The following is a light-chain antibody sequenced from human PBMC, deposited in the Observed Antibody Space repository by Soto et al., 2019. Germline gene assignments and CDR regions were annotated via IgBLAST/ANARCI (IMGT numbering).Light chain of an antibody. Sequence: DIQMTQSPSTLSASVGDRVTITCRASQSIRNWLAWYQDKPGKAPKLLIYGASSLESGVPSRFSGSGSGTEFVFTIGGLQPDDFATYYCQHYNAFPWPFGQGNKVEIK. CDR1: QSIRNW. CDR2: GAS. J-gene: IGKJ1*01. V-gene: IGKV1-5*01. CDR3: QHYNAFPWP.